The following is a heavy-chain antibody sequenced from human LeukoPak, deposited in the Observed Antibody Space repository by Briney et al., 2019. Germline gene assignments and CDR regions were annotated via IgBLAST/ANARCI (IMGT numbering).Heavy chain of an antibody. CDR3: AKGGEAKWFGELLKTQYYHYMDV. CDR2: IYSGGST. V-gene: IGHV3-53*01. J-gene: IGHJ6*03. CDR1: GFTVSSNY. Sequence: GGSLRLSCAASGFTVSSNYMSWVRQAPGKGLEWVSVIYSGGSTYSADSVKGRFTISRDNSKNTLYLQMNSLRADDTAVYYCAKGGEAKWFGELLKTQYYHYMDVWGKGTTVTVSS. D-gene: IGHD3-10*01.